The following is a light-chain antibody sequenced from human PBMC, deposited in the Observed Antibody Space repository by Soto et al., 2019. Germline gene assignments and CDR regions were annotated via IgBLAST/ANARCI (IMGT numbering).Light chain of an antibody. J-gene: IGLJ3*02. CDR3: SSYTSSSTWV. CDR1: SSDVGGYNY. V-gene: IGLV2-14*01. CDR2: EFS. Sequence: QSALTQPASVSGSPGQSITISCTGTSSDVGGYNYVSWYQQHPGKAPKLMIYEFSNRPSGVSNRFSGSKSGNTASLTVFGLQAEDEADYYCSSYTSSSTWVFGGGTKLTVL.